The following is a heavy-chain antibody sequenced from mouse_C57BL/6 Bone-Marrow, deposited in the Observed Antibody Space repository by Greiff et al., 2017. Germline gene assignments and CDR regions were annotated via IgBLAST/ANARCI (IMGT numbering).Heavy chain of an antibody. CDR3: SRPWYRYRYFDF. Sequence: VQLQQSGAELVRPGASVKLSCKASGYTFTSYAISWVKQRTGQGLEWIGEIYPRSGSTKYNEKFKGKATLTADKSSSTAYMELHSLTSEDSAVXFCSRPWYRYRYFDFWGTGTTVTVSS. D-gene: IGHD1-1*02. V-gene: IGHV1-81*01. CDR2: IYPRSGST. CDR1: GYTFTSYA. J-gene: IGHJ1*03.